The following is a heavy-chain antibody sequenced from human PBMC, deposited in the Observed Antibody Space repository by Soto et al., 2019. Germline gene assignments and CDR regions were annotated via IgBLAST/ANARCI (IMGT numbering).Heavy chain of an antibody. CDR3: ARGWGYDTSDYYYAY. CDR2: ITPIFGTA. Sequence: QVQLIQSGAEVKKPGSSVKVSCKAYGGTFSRYAISWVRQAPGQGLEWMGGITPIFGTANYEQKFQGRVAITADDSTRKSYMELRSLMSGDTAVYYCARGWGYDTSDYYYAYWGQGTLITVSS. V-gene: IGHV1-69*01. CDR1: GGTFSRYA. J-gene: IGHJ4*02. D-gene: IGHD3-22*01.